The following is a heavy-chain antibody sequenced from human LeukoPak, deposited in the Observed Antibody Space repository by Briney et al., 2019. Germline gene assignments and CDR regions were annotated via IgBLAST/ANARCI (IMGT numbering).Heavy chain of an antibody. D-gene: IGHD3-16*02. V-gene: IGHV3-30*18. J-gene: IGHJ4*02. CDR3: AKTFGGVIVQYYFDY. CDR2: ISYDGSNK. CDR1: GFTFSSYG. Sequence: GRPLRLSCAASGFTFSSYGMHWVRQAPGKGLEWVAVISYDGSNKYYADSVKGRFTISRDNSKNTLYLQMNSLRAEDTAVYYCAKTFGGVIVQYYFDYWGQGTLVTVSS.